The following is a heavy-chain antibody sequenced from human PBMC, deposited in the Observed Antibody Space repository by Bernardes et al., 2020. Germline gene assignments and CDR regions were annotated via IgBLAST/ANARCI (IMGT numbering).Heavy chain of an antibody. D-gene: IGHD2-2*01. CDR1: GFSFSSYN. J-gene: IGHJ4*02. V-gene: IGHV4-59*01. Sequence: SESLSLTCTVSGFSFSSYNWNWIRQPPGKGLEWIGSIDSSGSTNYNPSLKSRVTISVDTSKNQFSLKLSTVTAADTAVYYCARGKYCSNTSCYHLPFDYWGQGTLVTVSS. CDR2: IDSSGST. CDR3: ARGKYCSNTSCYHLPFDY.